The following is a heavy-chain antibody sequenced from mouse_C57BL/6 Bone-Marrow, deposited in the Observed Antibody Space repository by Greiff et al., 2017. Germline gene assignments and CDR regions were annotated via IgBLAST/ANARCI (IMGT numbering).Heavy chain of an antibody. Sequence: VQLKESGAELVRPGASVKLSCTASGFNIKDDYIHWVQQRPEQGLEWIGWIDPEIGATEYASKFQGKATITSDTSSNTAYLQLSSLTSEDTAVYSCSSFDGNYFDFWGQGTPLTVAS. D-gene: IGHD2-3*01. CDR3: SSFDGNYFDF. V-gene: IGHV14-4*01. J-gene: IGHJ2*01. CDR2: IDPEIGAT. CDR1: GFNIKDDY.